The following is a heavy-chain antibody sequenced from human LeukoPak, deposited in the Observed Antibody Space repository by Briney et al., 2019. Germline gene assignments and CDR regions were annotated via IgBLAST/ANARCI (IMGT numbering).Heavy chain of an antibody. Sequence: ASVKVSCKASGYTFTGYYIHWVRQAPGQGLEWIGWINPNNGGTNYAQKFQDRVTMTGDTSITTAYMELSRLTSDDTAVYYCARDQNFHGSGGYYGTDCWGQGTLVTVSS. CDR1: GYTFTGYY. D-gene: IGHD3-22*01. V-gene: IGHV1-2*02. CDR2: INPNNGGT. J-gene: IGHJ4*02. CDR3: ARDQNFHGSGGYYGTDC.